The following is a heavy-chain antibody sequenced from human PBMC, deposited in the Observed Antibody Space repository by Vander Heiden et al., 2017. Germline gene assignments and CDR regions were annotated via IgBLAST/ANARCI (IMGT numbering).Heavy chain of an antibody. V-gene: IGHV1-8*01. D-gene: IGHD3-3*01. CDR2: MNPNSDNT. Sequence: QVQLVQSGAEVKKPGASVKVSCKASGYTFTSYDINWVRQATGQGLEWMGWMNPNSDNTGYAQKFQGRVTMTRNTSISTAYMELSSLRSEDTAVYYCARAQVESGYYKYYYYGMDVWGQGTTVTVSS. CDR3: ARAQVESGYYKYYYYGMDV. CDR1: GYTFTSYD. J-gene: IGHJ6*02.